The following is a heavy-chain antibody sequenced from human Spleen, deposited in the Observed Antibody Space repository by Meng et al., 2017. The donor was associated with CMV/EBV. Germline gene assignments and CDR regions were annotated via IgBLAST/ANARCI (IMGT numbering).Heavy chain of an antibody. J-gene: IGHJ5*02. V-gene: IGHV3-21*01. CDR1: GFTFNKFW. Sequence: GESLKISCVVSGFTFNKFWMTWVRQAPGKGLEWVSSISGSSSYIYYADSVKGRFTISRDNAKNSLYLQMNRLRAEDTAVYYCSRDLRSLTSIAVGFDPWGQGTLVTVSS. D-gene: IGHD6-19*01. CDR3: SRDLRSLTSIAVGFDP. CDR2: ISGSSSYI.